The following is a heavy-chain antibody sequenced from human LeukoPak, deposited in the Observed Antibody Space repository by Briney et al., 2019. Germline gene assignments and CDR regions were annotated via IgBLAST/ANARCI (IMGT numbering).Heavy chain of an antibody. CDR1: GGTFSSYA. D-gene: IGHD5-18*01. Sequence: SVKVSCKASGGTFSSYAISWVRQAPGQGLEWMGGIIPIFGTANYAQKFQGRVTITADESTSTAYMELSSLRSEDTAVYYCASSPRYSYGYSDYWGQGTLVTVSS. CDR2: IIPIFGTA. J-gene: IGHJ4*02. CDR3: ASSPRYSYGYSDY. V-gene: IGHV1-69*13.